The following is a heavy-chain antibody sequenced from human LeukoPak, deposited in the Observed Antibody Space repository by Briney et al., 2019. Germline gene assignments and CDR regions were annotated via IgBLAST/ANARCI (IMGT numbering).Heavy chain of an antibody. J-gene: IGHJ4*02. CDR3: ARLKRRPAYFDY. D-gene: IGHD6-19*01. CDR1: GFTVSTNY. Sequence: PGGSLRLSCAASGFTVSTNYMTWVRQAPGKGLEWVSAISGSGTNTYYSGSVRGRFTISRDNSNNRLYLQMNSVRAEDTAMYFCARLKRRPAYFDYWGQGTLVTVSS. V-gene: IGHV3-23*01. CDR2: ISGSGTNT.